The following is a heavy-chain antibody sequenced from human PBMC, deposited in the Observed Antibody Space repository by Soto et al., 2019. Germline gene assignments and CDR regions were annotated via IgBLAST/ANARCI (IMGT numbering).Heavy chain of an antibody. CDR3: TRGSYFGTSAYNPHFDY. J-gene: IGHJ4*02. V-gene: IGHV4-61*01. D-gene: IGHD3-22*01. Sequence: SETLSLTCIVSGTSVSSGSYYWSWIRQPPGKGLEWIGYIYYSGTTNHNPSLKSRVTISVDTSKNQFSLKLSSVTAADTAVYYCTRGSYFGTSAYNPHFDYSGQGILVTVSS. CDR2: IYYSGTT. CDR1: GTSVSSGSYY.